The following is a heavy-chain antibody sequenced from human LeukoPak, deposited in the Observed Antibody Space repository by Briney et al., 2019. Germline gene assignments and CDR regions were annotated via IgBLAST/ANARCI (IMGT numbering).Heavy chain of an antibody. CDR3: ARDRDYGDYAIWRNWFDP. V-gene: IGHV1-69*13. CDR1: GGTSSSYA. J-gene: IGHJ5*02. D-gene: IGHD4-17*01. Sequence: ASVKVSCKASGGTSSSYAISWVRQAPGQGLEWMGGIIPIFGTANYAQKFQGRVTITADESTSTAYMELSSLRSEDTAVYYCARDRDYGDYAIWRNWFDPWGQGTLVTVSS. CDR2: IIPIFGTA.